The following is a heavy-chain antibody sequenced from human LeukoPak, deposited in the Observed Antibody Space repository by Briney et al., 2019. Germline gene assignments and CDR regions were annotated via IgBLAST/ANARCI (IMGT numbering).Heavy chain of an antibody. J-gene: IGHJ4*02. CDR3: ARAPITSPFYFDY. D-gene: IGHD2-2*01. CDR2: INWSGGST. Sequence: AGGSLRLSCTASGFAFAEHGMSWVRQVPGKGLKWVSGINWSGGSTGYADPLRGRFTISRDNAKNSLYLQMDSLRAEDTALYYCARAPITSPFYFDYWGQGTLVTVSS. CDR1: GFAFAEHG. V-gene: IGHV3-20*04.